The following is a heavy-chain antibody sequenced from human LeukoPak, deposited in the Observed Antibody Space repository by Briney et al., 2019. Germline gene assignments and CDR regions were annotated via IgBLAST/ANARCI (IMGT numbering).Heavy chain of an antibody. D-gene: IGHD4-23*01. CDR3: AKDLYGGHFDY. V-gene: IGHV1-69*01. Sequence: SVKVSCKASGGTFSSYAISWVRQAPGQGLGWMGGIIPIFGTANYAQKFQGRVTITADESTSTAYMELSSLRSEDTAVYYCAKDLYGGHFDYWGQGTLVTVSS. CDR1: GGTFSSYA. CDR2: IIPIFGTA. J-gene: IGHJ4*02.